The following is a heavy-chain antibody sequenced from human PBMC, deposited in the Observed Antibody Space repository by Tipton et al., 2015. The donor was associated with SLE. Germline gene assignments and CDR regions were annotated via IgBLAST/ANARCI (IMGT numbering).Heavy chain of an antibody. CDR3: ARGGLGASRFDY. V-gene: IGHV1-18*01. D-gene: IGHD2-2*01. J-gene: IGHJ4*02. CDR1: GYTFSRHA. CDR2: ISAYNGNT. Sequence: QLVQSGSELKRPGASVKVSCKASGYTFSRHAMYWVRQAPGQGLEWMGWISAYNGNTNYAQKLQGRVTMTTDTSTSTAYMELRSLRSDDTAVYYCARGGLGASRFDYWGQGTLVTVSS.